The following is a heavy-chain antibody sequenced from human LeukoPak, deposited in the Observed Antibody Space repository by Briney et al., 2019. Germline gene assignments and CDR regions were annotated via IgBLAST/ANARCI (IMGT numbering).Heavy chain of an antibody. V-gene: IGHV3-48*03. CDR1: GFTFNSYE. D-gene: IGHD6-19*01. Sequence: PGGSLRLSCAASGFTFNSYEMNWVRQAPGKGLEWVSYVSSSGSSIYYADSVKGRFTISGDNAKNSLYLQMSSLRAEDTAVYYCARDGSGWFDYWGQGTLVTVSS. J-gene: IGHJ4*02. CDR2: VSSSGSSI. CDR3: ARDGSGWFDY.